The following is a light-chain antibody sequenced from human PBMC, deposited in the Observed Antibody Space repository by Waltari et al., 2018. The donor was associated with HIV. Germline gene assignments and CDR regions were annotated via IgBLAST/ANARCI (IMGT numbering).Light chain of an antibody. V-gene: IGLV2-8*01. CDR2: AVN. CDR1: SSDVGGFDY. Sequence: QSALTQPPSASGSPGQSVTLSCTGTSSDVGGFDYVSWYPQHPAKAPKLLIYAVNRRPSGVPDRFSGSKSGNTASLTVSGLQTEDEADYYCSSYADTNNVLFGGGTKLTVL. CDR3: SSYADTNNVL. J-gene: IGLJ3*02.